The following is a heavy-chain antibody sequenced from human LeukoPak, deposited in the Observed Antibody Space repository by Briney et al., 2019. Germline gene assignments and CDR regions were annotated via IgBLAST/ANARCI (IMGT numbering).Heavy chain of an antibody. J-gene: IGHJ4*02. CDR3: ARDHAIYGGNSGLVY. D-gene: IGHD4-23*01. CDR1: GGSVSSGTYY. V-gene: IGHV4-61*02. Sequence: TSETLSLTCTVSGGSVSSGTYYWSWIRQPAGKGLEWIGRIYTSGSTDYNPSLKSRVTMSVDTSKNQFSLKLRSVTAADTAVYYCARDHAIYGGNSGLVYWGQGILVTVSS. CDR2: IYTSGST.